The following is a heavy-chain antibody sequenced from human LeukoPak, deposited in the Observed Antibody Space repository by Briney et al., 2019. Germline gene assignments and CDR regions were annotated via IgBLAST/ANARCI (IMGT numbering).Heavy chain of an antibody. J-gene: IGHJ3*02. Sequence: KSGGSLRLSCAASGFTFSDYYMSWIRQAPGKGLEWVSYISSSGSTIYYADSVKGRLTISRDNAKNSLYLQMNSLRAEDTAVYYCASPITMIVVVTANPYDAFDIWGQGTMVTVS. CDR1: GFTFSDYY. CDR3: ASPITMIVVVTANPYDAFDI. V-gene: IGHV3-11*01. CDR2: ISSSGSTI. D-gene: IGHD3-22*01.